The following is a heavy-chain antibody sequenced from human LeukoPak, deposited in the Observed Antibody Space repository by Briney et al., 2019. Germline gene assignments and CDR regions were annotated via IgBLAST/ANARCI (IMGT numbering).Heavy chain of an antibody. V-gene: IGHV3-23*01. CDR1: GFAFDSFA. Sequence: GRSLRLSCAAAGFAFDSFAMNWVSQAPGKGLQWVSSISGSGGNTFYADSVKGRFTISRDNSKNTVYLQMNSLRADDMAVYYCAKGTRRGQPDPNYFYYYYMDVWGNGTTVTVSS. J-gene: IGHJ6*03. CDR3: AKGTRRGQPDPNYFYYYYMDV. D-gene: IGHD2-2*01. CDR2: ISGSGGNT.